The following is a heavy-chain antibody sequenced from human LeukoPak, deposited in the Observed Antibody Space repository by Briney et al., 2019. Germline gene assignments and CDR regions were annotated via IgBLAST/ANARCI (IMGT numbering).Heavy chain of an antibody. CDR3: ARAFAGYSSWYEGCWFDP. CDR1: GYTFTSYY. D-gene: IGHD6-13*01. CDR2: MNPSGGST. J-gene: IGHJ5*02. Sequence: ASVKVSCKASGYTFTSYYMHWVRQAPGQGLEWMGIMNPSGGSTSYAQKFQGRVTLTTDTSTSTAYMELRSLSSDDTAVYYCARAFAGYSSWYEGCWFDPWGQGTLVTVSS. V-gene: IGHV1-46*01.